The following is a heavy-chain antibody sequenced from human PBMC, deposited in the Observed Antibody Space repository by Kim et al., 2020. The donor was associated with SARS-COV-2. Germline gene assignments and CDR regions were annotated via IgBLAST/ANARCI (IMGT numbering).Heavy chain of an antibody. V-gene: IGHV1-46*01. J-gene: IGHJ4*02. CDR3: ARDTSDSSGYLGWAFDY. Sequence: KFQGRVNMTRDTSTSTVYMELSRLRSEDTAVYYCARDTSDSSGYLGWAFDYWGQGTLVTVSS. D-gene: IGHD3-22*01.